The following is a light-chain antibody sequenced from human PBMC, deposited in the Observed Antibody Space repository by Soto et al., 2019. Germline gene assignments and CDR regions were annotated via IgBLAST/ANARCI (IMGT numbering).Light chain of an antibody. CDR2: GAS. CDR3: QQHNNWPPWT. Sequence: EIVMTQSPATLSVSPGERATLSCRASQSVSSNLACYQQKPGQAPRLLMYGASTRATGIPDRFSGSGSGTEFTLTISSLQSEDFAVYYCQQHNNWPPWTFGQGTKMEIK. V-gene: IGKV3-15*01. CDR1: QSVSSN. J-gene: IGKJ1*01.